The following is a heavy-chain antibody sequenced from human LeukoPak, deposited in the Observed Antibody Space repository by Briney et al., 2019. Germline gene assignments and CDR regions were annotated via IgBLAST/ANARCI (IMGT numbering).Heavy chain of an antibody. Sequence: GGSLRLSCAASGFTFNNYWMTWLRQAPGKGLEWVANIKPDGSEKYYVDSVKGRFTISRDNARNSLHLQMNSLRAEDTAVFYCASGYSSSWATFDYWGRGTLVTVSS. D-gene: IGHD6-13*01. J-gene: IGHJ4*02. CDR2: IKPDGSEK. CDR1: GFTFNNYW. V-gene: IGHV3-7*01. CDR3: ASGYSSSWATFDY.